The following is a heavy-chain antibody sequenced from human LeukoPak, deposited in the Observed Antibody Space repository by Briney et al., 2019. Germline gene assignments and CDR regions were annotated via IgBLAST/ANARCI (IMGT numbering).Heavy chain of an antibody. CDR1: GGSFSGYY. V-gene: IGHV4-34*01. Sequence: SETLSLTCAVYGGSFSGYYWSWIRQPPGKGLEWIGEINHSGSTNYNPSLEGRVTISVDRSKNQLSLKVSSVTAADTAVYYCASTNDFGDYMGAWGQGILVTVSS. D-gene: IGHD4-17*01. CDR2: INHSGST. J-gene: IGHJ5*02. CDR3: ASTNDFGDYMGA.